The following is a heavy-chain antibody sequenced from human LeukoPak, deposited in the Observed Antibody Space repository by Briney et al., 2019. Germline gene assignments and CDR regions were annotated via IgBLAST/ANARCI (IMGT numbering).Heavy chain of an antibody. D-gene: IGHD3-16*01. CDR1: GGSLSGYY. J-gene: IGHJ4*02. Sequence: SETLSLTCGVYGGSLSGYYLNWIRQSPGKGLEWIGEIHPHGTTFYSPSLKSRVTISLDTSKNQFPLNLLSVTAADTAVYFRSRGTDLYKGGNYWGQGTLVTVSS. CDR2: IHPHGTT. CDR3: SRGTDLYKGGNY. V-gene: IGHV4-34*01.